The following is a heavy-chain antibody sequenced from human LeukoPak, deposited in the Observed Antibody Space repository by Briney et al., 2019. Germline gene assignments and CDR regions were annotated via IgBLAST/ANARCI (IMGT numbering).Heavy chain of an antibody. J-gene: IGHJ4*02. D-gene: IGHD5-24*01. CDR3: VRVRRDGNNLAYHIDS. CDR2: MSYDGTSE. CDR1: GFTFSTYA. V-gene: IGHV3-30-3*01. Sequence: GGSLRLSCAASGFTFSTYAMHWVRQAPGKGLDWVAVMSYDGTSEYYADSVRGRFTISRDHSNDMVYLQMDSLRDEDTALYYCVRVRRDGNNLAYHIDSWGQGTLVTVSS.